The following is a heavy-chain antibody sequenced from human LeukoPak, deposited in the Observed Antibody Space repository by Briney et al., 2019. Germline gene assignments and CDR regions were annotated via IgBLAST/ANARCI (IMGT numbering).Heavy chain of an antibody. Sequence: SETLSLTCTVSGGFITNYYWGWIRQPPGKGLEWIGYVYFSGDSNSDPSPKSRVSISVDTSKNQFSLKLTSVTAADTAVYYCARVTVGFDYWGQGILVTVSS. CDR2: VYFSGDS. J-gene: IGHJ4*02. CDR3: ARVTVGFDY. D-gene: IGHD4-17*01. CDR1: GGFITNYY. V-gene: IGHV4-59*01.